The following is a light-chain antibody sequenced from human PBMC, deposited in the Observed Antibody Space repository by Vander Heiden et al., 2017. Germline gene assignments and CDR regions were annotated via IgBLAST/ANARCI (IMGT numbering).Light chain of an antibody. J-gene: IGKJ1*01. CDR3: QQYKSYLWT. CDR2: KAS. Sequence: DIQMTQSHSILTASVGDRVNITCWASQSISIWLAWYQQKPGKVPKLLIYKASNLEIGVPSRFSGSGSGTEFTLTLSSLQPDDFATYYCQQYKSYLWTFGQGTKVEIK. V-gene: IGKV1-5*03. CDR1: QSISIW.